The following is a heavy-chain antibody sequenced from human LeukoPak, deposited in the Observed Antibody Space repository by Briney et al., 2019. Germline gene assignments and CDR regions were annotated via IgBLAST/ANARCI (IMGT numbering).Heavy chain of an antibody. CDR3: ARIPGGSGSQYDY. CDR2: INSDGSST. V-gene: IGHV3-74*01. D-gene: IGHD3-10*01. CDR1: GFTISGYW. J-gene: IGHJ4*02. Sequence: GGSLRLSCAASGFTISGYWMHWVRQAPGKGLVWVSRINSDGSSTFYAASVKGRFTTSRDNAENTVYLQMNSLRADDTAVYYCARIPGGSGSQYDYWGQGTLVIVSS.